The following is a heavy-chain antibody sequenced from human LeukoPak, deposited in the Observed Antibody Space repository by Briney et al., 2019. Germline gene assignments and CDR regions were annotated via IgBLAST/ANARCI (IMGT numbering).Heavy chain of an antibody. V-gene: IGHV3-30-3*01. CDR1: GFTFSSYA. D-gene: IGHD3-22*01. CDR3: ARDGSITMIVVVTPDY. CDR2: ISYDGSNK. Sequence: GGSLRLSCAASGFTFSSYAMHWVRQAPGKGLEWVAVISYDGSNKYYADSVKGRFTISRDNSKNTLYLQMNSLRAEDTAVYYCARDGSITMIVVVTPDYWGQGTLVTVSS. J-gene: IGHJ4*02.